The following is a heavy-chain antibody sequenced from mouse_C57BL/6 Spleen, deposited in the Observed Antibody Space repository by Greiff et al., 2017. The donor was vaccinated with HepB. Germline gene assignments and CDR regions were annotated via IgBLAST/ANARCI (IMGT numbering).Heavy chain of an antibody. CDR1: GYTFTSYW. CDR2: IDPSDSYT. J-gene: IGHJ2*01. D-gene: IGHD1-2*01. Sequence: QVQLQQPGAELVKPGASVKLSCKASGYTFTSYWMQWVKQRPGQGLEWIGEIDPSDSYTNYNQKFKGKATLTVDTSSSTAYMQLSSLTSEDSAVYYCARRLWGYQGGYYFDYWGQGTTLTVSS. CDR3: ARRLWGYQGGYYFDY. V-gene: IGHV1-50*01.